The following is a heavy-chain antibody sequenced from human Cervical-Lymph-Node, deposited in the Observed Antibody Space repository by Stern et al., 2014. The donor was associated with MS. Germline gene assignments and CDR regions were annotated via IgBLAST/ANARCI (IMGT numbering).Heavy chain of an antibody. D-gene: IGHD6-13*01. CDR1: GYRFPINW. CDR3: AIQSAWQQLAQPFDY. V-gene: IGHV5-51*01. Sequence: EVQLEESGAVVKKPGESLKISCRASGYRFPINWIGWVRQMPGKGLEWMGVIYPGASATRYSPSFQGQVTISADNSISTAYLQWSRLKASDTARYYCAIQSAWQQLAQPFDYWGQGTLVTVSS. CDR2: IYPGASAT. J-gene: IGHJ4*02.